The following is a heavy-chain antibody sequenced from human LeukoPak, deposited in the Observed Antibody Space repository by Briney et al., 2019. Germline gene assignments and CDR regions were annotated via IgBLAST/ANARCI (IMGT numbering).Heavy chain of an antibody. CDR3: AGLSINWNALGY. Sequence: SETLSLTCTVSGGSISSYYWGWIRQPPGKGLEWIGCIHYSGNTHYNPSLKSRVTISVDTSKNQFSLKLNSVTAADTAVYYGAGLSINWNALGYWGQGTLVTVSS. CDR2: IHYSGNT. CDR1: GGSISSYY. V-gene: IGHV4-59*01. J-gene: IGHJ4*02. D-gene: IGHD1-1*01.